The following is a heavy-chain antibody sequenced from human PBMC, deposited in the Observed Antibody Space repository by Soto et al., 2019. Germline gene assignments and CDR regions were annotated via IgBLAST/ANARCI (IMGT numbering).Heavy chain of an antibody. CDR1: GGSISGYY. D-gene: IGHD6-13*01. CDR2: IYYSGST. CDR3: ARGFGIVTAGTVGWFDS. J-gene: IGHJ5*01. Sequence: LTCTVSGGSISGYYWTWIRQPPGKGLEWIGYIYYSGSTNYNTSLKSRVTISLETSKRQFSLKLASVTAADTAVYYCARGFGIVTAGTVGWFDSWGQGTMVTVSS. V-gene: IGHV4-59*01.